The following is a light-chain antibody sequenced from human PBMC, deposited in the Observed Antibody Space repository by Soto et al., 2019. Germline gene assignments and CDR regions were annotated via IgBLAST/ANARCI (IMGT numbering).Light chain of an antibody. CDR1: SSDVGSYNL. V-gene: IGLV2-23*01. CDR2: EGS. Sequence: QAVVTQPASVSGSPGQSITISCTGTSSDVGSYNLVSWYQQHPGKAPKLMIYEGSKRPSGVSNRFSGSKSGNTASLTISGLQAEDEADYYCCSYAGSSTPHYVFGTGTKVTVL. J-gene: IGLJ1*01. CDR3: CSYAGSSTPHYV.